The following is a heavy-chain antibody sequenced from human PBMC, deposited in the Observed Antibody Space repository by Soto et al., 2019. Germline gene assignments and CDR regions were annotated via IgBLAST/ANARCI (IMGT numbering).Heavy chain of an antibody. CDR1: EFTFSNYA. D-gene: IGHD3-22*01. V-gene: IGHV3-23*01. J-gene: IGHJ4*02. CDR3: AKNPGYYYDSTGYHFVY. Sequence: EVQLLESGGGLVQPGGSLRLSCAASEFTFSNYAMSWVRQAPGKGLEWVSAISYGGGTTYYADSVKGRFTISRDNSKNXVNLQMNSLRAEDTAVYYCAKNPGYYYDSTGYHFVYWGQGTLVTVSS. CDR2: ISYGGGTT.